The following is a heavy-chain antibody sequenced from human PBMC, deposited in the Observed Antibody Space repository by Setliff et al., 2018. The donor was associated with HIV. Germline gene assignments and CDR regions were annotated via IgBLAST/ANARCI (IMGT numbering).Heavy chain of an antibody. Sequence: ASVKVSCKASGYTFTSYGISWVRQAPGQGLEWMGWISAYNGNTIYAQKVQGRVTMTTDTSTSTAYMELRSLRSDDTAVYYCARSGPQTTWYFDRSGYSHNHWGQGTLVTVSS. CDR3: ARSGPQTTWYFDRSGYSHNH. V-gene: IGHV1-18*01. D-gene: IGHD3-22*01. CDR1: GYTFTSYG. J-gene: IGHJ5*02. CDR2: ISAYNGNT.